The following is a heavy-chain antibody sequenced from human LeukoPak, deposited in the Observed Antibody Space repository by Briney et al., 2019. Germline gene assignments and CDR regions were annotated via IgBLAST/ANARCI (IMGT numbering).Heavy chain of an antibody. D-gene: IGHD4/OR15-4a*01. CDR1: GYTFTGYY. CDR2: INPNSGGT. Sequence: ASVKVSCKSSGYTFTGYYIHWVRPAPGQGLEWMGWINPNSGGTNYEQKFQGRVTMTRDTSISTAYMELRRLRSDDTAVYYCARALTIYYYGMDVWGQGTTVTVSS. J-gene: IGHJ6*02. CDR3: ARALTIYYYGMDV. V-gene: IGHV1-2*02.